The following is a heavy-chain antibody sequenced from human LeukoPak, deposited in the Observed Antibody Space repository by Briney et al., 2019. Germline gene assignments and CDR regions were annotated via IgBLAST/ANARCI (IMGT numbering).Heavy chain of an antibody. CDR3: ARHPIGVGYYYYMDV. D-gene: IGHD3-22*01. V-gene: IGHV4-39*01. Sequence: SETLSLTCAVYGGSFSGYYWGWIRQLPGKGLEWIGSIYYSGSTYYNPSLKSRVTISVDTSKNQFSLKLSSVTAADTAVYYCARHPIGVGYYYYMDVWGKGTTVTVSS. CDR2: IYYSGST. CDR1: GGSFSGYY. J-gene: IGHJ6*03.